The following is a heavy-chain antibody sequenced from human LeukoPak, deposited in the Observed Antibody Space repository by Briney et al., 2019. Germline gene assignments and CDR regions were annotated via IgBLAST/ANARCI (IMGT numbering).Heavy chain of an antibody. J-gene: IGHJ4*02. Sequence: SETLSLTCAVYGGSFSGYYWSWIRQPPGKGLEWIGEINHSGSTNYNPSLKSRVTISVDTSKNQFSLKLSSVTAADTAVYYCARGRRDTAMVTGPYYFDLWGQGTLVTVSS. CDR2: INHSGST. CDR3: ARGRRDTAMVTGPYYFDL. D-gene: IGHD5-18*01. CDR1: GGSFSGYY. V-gene: IGHV4-34*01.